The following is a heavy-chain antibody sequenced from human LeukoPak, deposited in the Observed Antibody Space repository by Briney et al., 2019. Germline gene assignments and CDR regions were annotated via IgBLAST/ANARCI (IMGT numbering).Heavy chain of an antibody. D-gene: IGHD4-17*01. V-gene: IGHV1-8*01. J-gene: IGHJ5*02. CDR1: RYTFTSYD. CDR3: ARRNYGDSVRWFDP. Sequence: ASVKVSCKASRYTFTSYDINWVRQATGQGLEWMGWMNPGSGNIGYAQKFQGRVTMTRNTSISTAYMELSCLRSDDTAVYYCARRNYGDSVRWFDPWGQGTLVTVSS. CDR2: MNPGSGNI.